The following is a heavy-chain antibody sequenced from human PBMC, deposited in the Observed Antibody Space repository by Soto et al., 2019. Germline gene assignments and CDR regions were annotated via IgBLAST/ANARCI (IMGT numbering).Heavy chain of an antibody. V-gene: IGHV3-23*01. D-gene: IGHD3-10*01. CDR1: GFTFTNYP. Sequence: EVQVLDSGGGLVQPGGSLRLSCEASGFTFTNYPMAWVRQAPAKGLEWVSTISGSGGSTFYADSVKGRFTVSRDNSKNTVYLQMNSLRVEDTAVYYCAKRPLKFEGSYFDYWGQGTLVTVSS. CDR2: ISGSGGST. J-gene: IGHJ4*02. CDR3: AKRPLKFEGSYFDY.